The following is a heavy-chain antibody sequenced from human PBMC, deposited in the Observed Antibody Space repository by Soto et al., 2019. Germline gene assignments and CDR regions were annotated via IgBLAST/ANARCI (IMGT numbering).Heavy chain of an antibody. D-gene: IGHD2-2*03. CDR1: GFTFSNAW. CDR3: SRGSFGYYGP. CDR2: IRNTPYGGTT. J-gene: IGHJ5*02. Sequence: GGSLRLSCAASGFTFSNAWMSWVRQAPGRGLEWVGFIRNTPYGGTTDYAASVRGRFTISRDDSESIAYLQMNSLKTEDSGVYYCSRGSFGYYGPWGPGTLVTVSS. V-gene: IGHV3-49*04.